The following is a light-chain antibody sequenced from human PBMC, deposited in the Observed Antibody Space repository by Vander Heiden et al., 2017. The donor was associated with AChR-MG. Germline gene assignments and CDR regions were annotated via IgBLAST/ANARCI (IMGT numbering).Light chain of an antibody. CDR3: QAWDSSTAEV. V-gene: IGLV3-1*01. CDR1: KLGDKY. Sequence: SYELTQPPSGFVSSGQTASITCAGDKLGDKYACWYQQKPGQSPVLVIYQDSKRPSGIPERFSGSNSGNTATLTISGTQAMDEADYYCQAWDSSTAEVFGGGTKLTVL. CDR2: QDS. J-gene: IGLJ2*01.